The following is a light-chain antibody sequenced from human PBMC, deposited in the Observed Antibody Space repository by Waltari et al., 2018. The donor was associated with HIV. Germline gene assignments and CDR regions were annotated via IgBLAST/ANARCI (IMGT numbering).Light chain of an antibody. Sequence: SYELTQPPSVSVSPGQTARITCSGDALPKKYAYWYQQKSGQAPVLVIYEDRRRTSGMPEKVSGSSSGTMATLTISGAQVEDEADYYCYSTDSSANRRSVFGGGTKLTVL. J-gene: IGLJ2*01. CDR2: EDR. V-gene: IGLV3-10*01. CDR1: ALPKKY. CDR3: YSTDSSANRRSV.